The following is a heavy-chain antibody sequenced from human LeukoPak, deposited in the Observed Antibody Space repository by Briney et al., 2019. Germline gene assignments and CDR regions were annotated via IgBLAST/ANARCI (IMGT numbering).Heavy chain of an antibody. Sequence: SETLSLTCSVSRGSISSGGHYWSWIRQRPGKGLEWMGYTYFTGSTYYNPSLQSRLIISADTSMTQFSLRLRSVTAADTAVYYCARVSFTYGPLDSWGPGILVTVSS. J-gene: IGHJ4*02. D-gene: IGHD4-17*01. CDR2: TYFTGST. V-gene: IGHV4-31*03. CDR1: RGSISSGGHY. CDR3: ARVSFTYGPLDS.